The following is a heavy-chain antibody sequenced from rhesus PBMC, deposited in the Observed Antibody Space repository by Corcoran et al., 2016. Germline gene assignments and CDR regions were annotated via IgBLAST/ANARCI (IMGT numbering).Heavy chain of an antibody. Sequence: QLQLQESGPGLVKPSETLSVTCAVSGGSISSSYWSWSRQAPGKGLEWIGYIYGSGSSTHYNPSLKARGTLSVDTSKTQLSLKLTSVTAADTAVYYCASGGSKYRHDYWGQGVLVTVSS. J-gene: IGHJ4*01. D-gene: IGHD4-23*01. V-gene: IGHV4-169*02. CDR1: GGSISSSY. CDR3: ASGGSKYRHDY. CDR2: IYGSGSST.